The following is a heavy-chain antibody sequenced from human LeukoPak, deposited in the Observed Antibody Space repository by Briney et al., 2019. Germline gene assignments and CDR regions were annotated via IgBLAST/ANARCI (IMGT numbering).Heavy chain of an antibody. CDR1: GFTFGDYA. J-gene: IGHJ4*02. V-gene: IGHV3-49*04. CDR3: TRSPYSSGWHEAVQGS. D-gene: IGHD6-19*01. Sequence: PGGSLRLSCTASGFTFGDYAMSWVRQAPGKGLEWVGFIRSKAYGGTTEYAASVKGRFSISRDDSKSIAYLQINSLKTEDTAVYYCTRSPYSSGWHEAVQGSWGQGTLVTVSS. CDR2: IRSKAYGGTT.